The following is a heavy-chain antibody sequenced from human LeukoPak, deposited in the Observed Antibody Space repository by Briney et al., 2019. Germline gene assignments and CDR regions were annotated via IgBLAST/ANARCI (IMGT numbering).Heavy chain of an antibody. CDR1: GYTFTGYY. Sequence: GASVKVSCKASGYTFTGYYIHWMRQAPGQGLEWMGWINPNSGGTNYAQKFQGRVTMTRDTSISTAYMELSRLRSDDTAVYYCARERRYCSGGSCEGGRNWFDPWGQGTLVTVSS. CDR3: ARERRYCSGGSCEGGRNWFDP. D-gene: IGHD2-15*01. CDR2: INPNSGGT. V-gene: IGHV1-2*02. J-gene: IGHJ5*02.